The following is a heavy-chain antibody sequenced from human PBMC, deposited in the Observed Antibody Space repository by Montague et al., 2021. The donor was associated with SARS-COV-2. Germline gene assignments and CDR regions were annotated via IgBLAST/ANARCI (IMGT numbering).Heavy chain of an antibody. CDR2: INHSGST. J-gene: IGHJ6*02. D-gene: IGHD1-1*01. V-gene: IGHV4-34*01. CDR3: ARGRGTALFRRIYFGMDV. Sequence: ETLSLTCTVAGGSFSRYYWSWIRQPPGKGLEWIGEINHSGSTNXKPSLKSRVTISVDTSRNQFSLKLSSVTAADTAVYYCARGRGTALFRRIYFGMDVWGQRTTVTVSS. CDR1: GGSFSRYY.